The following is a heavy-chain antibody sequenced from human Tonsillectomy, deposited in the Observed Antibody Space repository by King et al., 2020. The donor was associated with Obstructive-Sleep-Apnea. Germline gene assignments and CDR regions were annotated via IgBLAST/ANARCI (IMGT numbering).Heavy chain of an antibody. CDR3: ASWGGRYYDILTGYYPSIDY. D-gene: IGHD3-9*01. CDR2: ISSSNEYI. Sequence: VQLVESGGGLVKPGGSLRLSCAASGFTFCSYSMNWVRQAPGKGLEWVSSISSSNEYIYYADSVKGRFTISRDNAKNSLYLQLNSLRAEDTAVYYCASWGGRYYDILTGYYPSIDYWGQGTLVTVSS. CDR1: GFTFCSYS. V-gene: IGHV3-21*01. J-gene: IGHJ4*02.